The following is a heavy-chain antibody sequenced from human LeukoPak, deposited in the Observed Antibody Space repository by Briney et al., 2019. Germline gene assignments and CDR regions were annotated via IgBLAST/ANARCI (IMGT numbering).Heavy chain of an antibody. CDR2: FYHSGT. D-gene: IGHD1-26*01. CDR3: ARGLFGGQWGFDP. CDR1: GDSMSTSY. Sequence: PSETLSLTCTVSGDSMSTSYWSWIRQPLGKGLEWIGYFYHSGTDYNPSLKSRVTISGDMSNNQFSLKLSSVTAADTAVYYCARGLFGGQWGFDPWGQGTLVTVSS. V-gene: IGHV4-59*12. J-gene: IGHJ5*02.